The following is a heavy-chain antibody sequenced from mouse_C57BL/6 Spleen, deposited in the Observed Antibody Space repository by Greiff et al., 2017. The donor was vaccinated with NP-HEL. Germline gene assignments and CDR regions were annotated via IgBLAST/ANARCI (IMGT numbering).Heavy chain of an antibody. D-gene: IGHD2-3*01. CDR2: INYDGSST. CDR1: GFTFSDYY. J-gene: IGHJ4*01. CDR3: ARDRPYEAMDY. Sequence: EVHLVESEGGLVQPGSSMKLSCTASGFTFSDYYMAWVRQVPEKGLEWVANINYDGSSTYYLDSLKSRFIISRDNAKNILYLQMSSLKSEDTATYYCARDRPYEAMDYWGQGTSVTVSS. V-gene: IGHV5-16*01.